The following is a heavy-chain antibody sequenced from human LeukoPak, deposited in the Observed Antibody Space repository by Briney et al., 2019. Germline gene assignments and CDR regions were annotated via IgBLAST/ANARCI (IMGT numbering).Heavy chain of an antibody. CDR2: IIPIFGTA. CDR3: ARDRGQVRGVNPPAFDI. CDR1: GGTFSSYA. D-gene: IGHD3-10*01. Sequence: SVKVSCKASGGTFSSYAISWVRQAPGQGLEWMGGIIPIFGTANYAQKFQGRVTITADESTSTAYMELSSLRSEDTAVYYCARDRGQVRGVNPPAFDIWGQGTMVTVSS. J-gene: IGHJ3*02. V-gene: IGHV1-69*13.